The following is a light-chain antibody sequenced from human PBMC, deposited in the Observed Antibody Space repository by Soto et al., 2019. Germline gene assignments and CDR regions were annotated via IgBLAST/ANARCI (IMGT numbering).Light chain of an antibody. V-gene: IGKV1-12*01. Sequence: DIQMTQSPSSVSASIGDRVTITCRASQGISNWLAWYQQKPGEAPKVLIYGASNLQRAVPSRFSGSGSGTDFTLTITSLQPEDFATYYCQQAHSLPITFGQGTRLEIK. CDR3: QQAHSLPIT. CDR1: QGISNW. J-gene: IGKJ5*01. CDR2: GAS.